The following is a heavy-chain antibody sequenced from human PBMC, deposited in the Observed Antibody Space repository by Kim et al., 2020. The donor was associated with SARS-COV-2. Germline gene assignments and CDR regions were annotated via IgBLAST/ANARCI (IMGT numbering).Heavy chain of an antibody. CDR1: GFTFSSYG. CDR2: ISSSSGYV. D-gene: IGHD3-10*01. CDR3: ARARYYGSGSSDAFDM. Sequence: GGSLRLSCAASGFTFSSYGMNWVRQAPGKGLEWVSYISSSSGYVYYADSVKGRFTMFRDNADNSLSLQMSSLTVEDTAVYYCARARYYGSGSSDAFDMWG. J-gene: IGHJ3*02. V-gene: IGHV3-21*01.